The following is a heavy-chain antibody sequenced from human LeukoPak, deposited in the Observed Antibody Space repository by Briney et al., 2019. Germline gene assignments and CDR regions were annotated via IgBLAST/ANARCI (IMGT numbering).Heavy chain of an antibody. Sequence: GGSLRLSCAASGFTFSTYWMSWVRQAPGKGLEWVAIIKQDGSEKYYVDSVKGRFTISRDNAKNSLYLQMNSLRAEDTAVYYCAELGITMIGGVWGKGTTVTISS. CDR2: IKQDGSEK. D-gene: IGHD3-10*02. CDR3: AELGITMIGGV. J-gene: IGHJ6*04. V-gene: IGHV3-7*01. CDR1: GFTFSTYW.